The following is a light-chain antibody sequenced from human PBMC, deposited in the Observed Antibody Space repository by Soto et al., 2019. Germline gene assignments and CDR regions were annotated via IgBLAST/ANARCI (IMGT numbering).Light chain of an antibody. Sequence: EIQMTQSPSTLSASVGDTVTIACRASEDVANYLAWHQQKPGRAPMLLISDASDLKSGVPSRFSGSGSGTDFTIIISSLQPNDSATYYCQLYKSCWTFGQGTNVQIK. J-gene: IGKJ1*01. CDR2: DAS. V-gene: IGKV1-5*01. CDR1: EDVANY. CDR3: QLYKSCWT.